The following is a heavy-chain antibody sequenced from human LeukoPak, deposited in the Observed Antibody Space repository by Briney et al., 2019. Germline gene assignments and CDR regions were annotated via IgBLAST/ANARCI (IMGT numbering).Heavy chain of an antibody. CDR2: ISAYNGNT. CDR1: GYTFTSYG. D-gene: IGHD6-13*01. CDR3: ASRDSSSWHPYYYGMDV. V-gene: IGHV1-18*01. J-gene: IGHJ6*02. Sequence: ASVTVSCKASGYTFTSYGISWVRQAPGQGLEWMGWISAYNGNTNYAQKLQGRVTTTTDTSTSTAYMELSSLRSEDTAVYYCASRDSSSWHPYYYGMDVWGQGTTVTVSS.